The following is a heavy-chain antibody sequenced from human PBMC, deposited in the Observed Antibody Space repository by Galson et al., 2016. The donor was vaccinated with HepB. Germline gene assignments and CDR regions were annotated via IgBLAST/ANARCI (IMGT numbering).Heavy chain of an antibody. D-gene: IGHD1/OR15-1a*01. CDR3: ARTGATGTTYIDY. CDR1: GDSISSGKYH. J-gene: IGHJ4*02. CDR2: TFYTGNT. V-gene: IGHV4-39*02. Sequence: SETLSLTCTVSGDSISSGKYHWGWIRQPPGKGLAWIGTTFYTGNTYYNPSLKSRLSIAVDKSKNTLSLNLTSVTAADTAFYYCARTGATGTTYIDYWGQGILVTVSS.